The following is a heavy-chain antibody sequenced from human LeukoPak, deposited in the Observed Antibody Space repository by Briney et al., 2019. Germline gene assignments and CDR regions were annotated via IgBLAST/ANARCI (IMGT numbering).Heavy chain of an antibody. Sequence: APVKVSCKASGYTFTGYYMHWVRQAPGQGLEWMGWINPNSGGTNYAQKFQGRVTMTRDTSISTAYMELSRLRSDDTAVYYCARDLGFDSNWFDPWGQGALVTVSS. D-gene: IGHD2-21*01. J-gene: IGHJ5*02. CDR1: GYTFTGYY. CDR2: INPNSGGT. V-gene: IGHV1-2*02. CDR3: ARDLGFDSNWFDP.